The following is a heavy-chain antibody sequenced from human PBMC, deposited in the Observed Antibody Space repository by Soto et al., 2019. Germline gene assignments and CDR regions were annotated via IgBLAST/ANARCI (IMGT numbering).Heavy chain of an antibody. Sequence: ETLCLTCTGSGGSINTFYWSWVRQPSGKGLEWIGRIFSSGSTSFNPSLESRVAMSVDTSKNHFSLNLSSVTDADMAVYYCAREGSYSAYNFAHGIHLWSFDFWGQGALVTVYS. CDR3: AREGSYSAYNFAHGIHLWSFDF. V-gene: IGHV4-4*07. D-gene: IGHD5-12*01. J-gene: IGHJ4*02. CDR2: IFSSGST. CDR1: GGSINTFY.